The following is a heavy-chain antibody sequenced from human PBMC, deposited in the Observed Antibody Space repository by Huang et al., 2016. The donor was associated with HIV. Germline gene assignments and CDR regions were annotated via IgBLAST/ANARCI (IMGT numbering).Heavy chain of an antibody. D-gene: IGHD3-3*02. J-gene: IGHJ4*02. CDR1: GSNFTT. Sequence: EVQLVESGGGSVQPGGSLILSCAASGSNFTTRHWVRQASGKGREWVGRIRNKANNDATAYAAAVRGMFTISRDDSRSTAYLQMTSLRIEDTALYYCIILDGDYWGRGSVVTVSS. V-gene: IGHV3-73*01. CDR2: IRNKANNDAT. CDR3: IILDGDY.